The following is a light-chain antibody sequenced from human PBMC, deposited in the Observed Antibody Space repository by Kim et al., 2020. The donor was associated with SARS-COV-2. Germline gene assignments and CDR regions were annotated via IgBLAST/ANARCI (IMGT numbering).Light chain of an antibody. CDR1: QNINNNY. CDR2: ATS. J-gene: IGKJ2*01. Sequence: EIVLTQSPDIVSLSPGERVTLSCRASQNINNNYLAWYQQRPGQAPRLVIFATSRRPAAIPDRFSGSGSGTDFTLTISRVEPEDCALFFCQQYGTSPYTFGQGTELEI. CDR3: QQYGTSPYT. V-gene: IGKV3-20*01.